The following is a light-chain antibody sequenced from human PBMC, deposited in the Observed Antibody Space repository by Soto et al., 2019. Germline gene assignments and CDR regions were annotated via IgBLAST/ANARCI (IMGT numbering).Light chain of an antibody. CDR2: DVE. Sequence: QSVLTQPASVSGSPGQSITISCTGTSSDIGGYNYVSWYQHHPGKASKLMIYDVENRPSGVSNRFSGSKSGNTASLTISGLQAEDEADYYCSSYTSRGTVVFGGGTKLTVL. V-gene: IGLV2-14*03. J-gene: IGLJ2*01. CDR3: SSYTSRGTVV. CDR1: SSDIGGYNY.